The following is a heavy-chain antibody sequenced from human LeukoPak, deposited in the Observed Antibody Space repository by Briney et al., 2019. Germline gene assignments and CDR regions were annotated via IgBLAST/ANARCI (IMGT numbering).Heavy chain of an antibody. CDR2: ISDSGGST. CDR1: GFTFSTYA. J-gene: IGHJ4*02. V-gene: IGHV3-23*01. D-gene: IGHD2-2*01. CDR3: AKAGCSSTRCYLNS. Sequence: GGSLRLSCAASGFTFSTYAMSWVRQAPGKGLEWVSAISDSGGSTSYADSVKGRFTISRDNSKNTLYLQMNSLRVEDTAVYYCAKAGCSSTRCYLNSWGQGTLVTVSS.